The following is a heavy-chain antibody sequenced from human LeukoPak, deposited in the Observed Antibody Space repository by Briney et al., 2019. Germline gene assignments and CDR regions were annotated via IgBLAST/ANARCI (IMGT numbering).Heavy chain of an antibody. V-gene: IGHV2-70*11. D-gene: IGHD5-18*01. CDR3: ARIRGDSYGYFSYYYYMDV. CDR2: IDWDDDK. J-gene: IGHJ6*03. Sequence: SGPTLVNPTQTLTLTCTFSGFLLSTSGMCVSWIRQPPGKALEWLARIDWDDDKYYSTSLKTRLTISKDTSKNQVVLTMTNMDPVDTATYYCARIRGDSYGYFSYYYYMDVWGKGTTVTVSS. CDR1: GFLLSTSGMC.